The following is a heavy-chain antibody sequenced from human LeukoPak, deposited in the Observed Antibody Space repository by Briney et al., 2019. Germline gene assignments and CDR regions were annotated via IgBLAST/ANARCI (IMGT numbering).Heavy chain of an antibody. Sequence: SETLSLTCTVSGGSISSSSYYWGWIRQPPGKGLEWIGSIYYSGSTYYNPSLKSRVTISVDTSKNQFSLKLSSVTAADTAVYYCARGVTMIVVVIHDWYFDLWGRGTLVTVSS. CDR3: ARGVTMIVVVIHDWYFDL. CDR1: GGSISSSSYY. D-gene: IGHD3-22*01. V-gene: IGHV4-39*01. CDR2: IYYSGST. J-gene: IGHJ2*01.